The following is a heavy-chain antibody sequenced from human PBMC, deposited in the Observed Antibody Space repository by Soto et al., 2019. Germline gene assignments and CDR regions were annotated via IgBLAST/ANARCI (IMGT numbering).Heavy chain of an antibody. Sequence: ASVKVSCKASGYSFSDYYVHWVRQAPGQGLEWMGWINPNRGGTNLAQKFQGRVTLTRDTSITTAYMEITRLRPGDTAIYYCARRKSYGSGSYSLDSWGQGTTVTVYS. D-gene: IGHD3-10*01. CDR3: ARRKSYGSGSYSLDS. J-gene: IGHJ4*02. V-gene: IGHV1-2*02. CDR2: INPNRGGT. CDR1: GYSFSDYY.